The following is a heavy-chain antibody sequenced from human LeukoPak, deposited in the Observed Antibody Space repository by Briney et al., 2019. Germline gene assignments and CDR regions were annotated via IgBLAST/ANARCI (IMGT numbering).Heavy chain of an antibody. CDR2: ISYDGSNK. J-gene: IGHJ4*02. CDR1: GFTFSAYA. CDR3: ARASGSFDY. Sequence: GGSLRLSCAASGFTFSAYAMHWVRQAPGKGLEWVAVISYDGSNKYYADSVKGRFTISRDNSKNTLFLQVNSLRAEDTAVYYCARASGSFDYWGQGTLVTVSS. V-gene: IGHV3-30*07. D-gene: IGHD1-26*01.